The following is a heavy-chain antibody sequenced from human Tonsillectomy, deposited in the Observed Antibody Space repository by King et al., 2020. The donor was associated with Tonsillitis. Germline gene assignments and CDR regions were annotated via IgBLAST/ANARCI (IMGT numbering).Heavy chain of an antibody. CDR3: ARVTSLGAFDI. CDR2: ISSGSSYI. CDR1: GFTFSSYN. J-gene: IGHJ3*02. V-gene: IGHV3-21*01. Sequence: VQLVVSGGGLVKPGGSLKLSCAASGFTFSSYNINWVSQAPGKGLEWVSSISSGSSYIYYADSMKGRFTISRDNAKNSLYLLMNSLRAEDKAVYYCARVTSLGAFDIWGQGTMVTVSS.